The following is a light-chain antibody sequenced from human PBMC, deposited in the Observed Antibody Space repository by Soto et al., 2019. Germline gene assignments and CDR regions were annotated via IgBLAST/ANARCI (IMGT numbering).Light chain of an antibody. V-gene: IGLV2-14*01. CDR2: EVS. J-gene: IGLJ1*01. CDR3: TSYTSSDTLLYV. Sequence: QSALTQPASVSGSPGQSITISCSGTTSDVGGYDVVSWYQQHPGKAPKLMIYEVSHRPSGVSNRFSGSKSGNTASLTISGLQAEDEADYYCTSYTSSDTLLYVFGTGTKLTVL. CDR1: TSDVGGYDV.